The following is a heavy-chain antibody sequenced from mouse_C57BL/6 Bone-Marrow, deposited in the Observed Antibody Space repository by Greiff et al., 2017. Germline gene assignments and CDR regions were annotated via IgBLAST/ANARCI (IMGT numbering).Heavy chain of an antibody. CDR3: ARFYYGSSLWYFDV. Sequence: QVQLQQSGPGILQPSQTLSLTCSFSGFSLSTFGMGVGWIRQPSGKGLEWLAHIWWDDDKYYNPALKSRLTISKDTSKNQVFLKIANVDTADTATYYCARFYYGSSLWYFDVWGTGTTVTVSS. CDR2: IWWDDDK. CDR1: GFSLSTFGMG. D-gene: IGHD1-1*01. V-gene: IGHV8-8*01. J-gene: IGHJ1*03.